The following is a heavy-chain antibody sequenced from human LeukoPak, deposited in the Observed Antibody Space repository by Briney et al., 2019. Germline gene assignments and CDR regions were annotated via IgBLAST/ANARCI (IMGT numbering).Heavy chain of an antibody. CDR3: VRDPNYAYFDS. D-gene: IGHD2-2*01. J-gene: IGHJ4*02. V-gene: IGHV4-59*12. CDR1: GGSISSYY. Sequence: PSETLSLTCTVSGGSISSYYWSWIRQPPGKGLEWIGYIYYSGSTNYNPSLKSRVTISVDTSKNQFSLDLSSVTAADTAVYYCVRDPNYAYFDSWGQGTLVTVSS. CDR2: IYYSGST.